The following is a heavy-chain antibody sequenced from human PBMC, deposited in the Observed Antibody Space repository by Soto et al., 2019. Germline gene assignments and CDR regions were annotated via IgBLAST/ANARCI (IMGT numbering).Heavy chain of an antibody. Sequence: PWGSLRLSCEASGFTFTSDSMTWVRQAPGKGLEWVSSISSHGRDIFYADSVKGRFTISRDNAKDSLHLQMNSLTGEDSAVYYCARGAALAGKLDLWGQGTLVTVSS. V-gene: IGHV3-21*06. D-gene: IGHD6-19*01. CDR3: ARGAALAGKLDL. J-gene: IGHJ4*02. CDR1: GFTFTSDS. CDR2: ISSHGRDI.